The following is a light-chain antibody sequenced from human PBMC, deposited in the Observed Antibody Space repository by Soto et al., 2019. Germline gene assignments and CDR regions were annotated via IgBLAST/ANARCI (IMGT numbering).Light chain of an antibody. CDR2: GAS. CDR3: QQYGSSPPIT. V-gene: IGKV3-20*01. Sequence: EIVLTQSPGPLSLSPGERATLSCRASQSVSSYLAWYQQKPGQAPRLLIYGASTRATGIPARFSGSRSGTDFTLTINRLEPEDFAVYYCQQYGSSPPITSGQGTRLEI. CDR1: QSVSSY. J-gene: IGKJ5*01.